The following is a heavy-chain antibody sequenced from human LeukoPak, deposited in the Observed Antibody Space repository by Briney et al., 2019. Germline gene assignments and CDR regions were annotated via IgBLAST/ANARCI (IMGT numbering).Heavy chain of an antibody. D-gene: IGHD4-17*01. J-gene: IGHJ1*01. CDR1: GYSFTSGHY. Sequence: PSETLSLTCSVSGYSFTSGHYWGWIRQPPGEGLEWIANIYHTGSAHYNPSLKSRVTISVDTSKNQFSLKLSSVTAADTAVYYCARVTKYYGDYVTYFQHWGQGTLVTVSS. CDR3: ARVTKYYGDYVTYFQH. CDR2: IYHTGSA. V-gene: IGHV4-38-2*01.